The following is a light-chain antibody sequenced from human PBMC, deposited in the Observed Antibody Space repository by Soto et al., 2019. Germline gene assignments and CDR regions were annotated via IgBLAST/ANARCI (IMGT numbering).Light chain of an antibody. Sequence: IQLTQSPSSLSASVGDRVTITCRASQGITSYLAWYQQRPGKAPGLLIYSASTLQSGVPSRFSGSGYGTDFSLTISNLQPEDFATYYCQQLYSHPLTFGGGTKGEIK. J-gene: IGKJ4*01. CDR2: SAS. CDR3: QQLYSHPLT. CDR1: QGITSY. V-gene: IGKV1-9*01.